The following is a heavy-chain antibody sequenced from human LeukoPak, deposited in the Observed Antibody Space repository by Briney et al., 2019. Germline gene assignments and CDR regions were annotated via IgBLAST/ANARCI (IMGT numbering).Heavy chain of an antibody. J-gene: IGHJ3*02. CDR3: ASFPEYASGYAFDI. V-gene: IGHV1-18*01. CDR1: GYTFTSYG. D-gene: IGHD3-10*01. CDR2: ISAYNGNT. Sequence: EASVKVSCKASGYTFTSYGISWVRQAPGQGLEWMGWISAYNGNTNYAQKLQGRVTMTTGTSTSTAYMELRSLRSDDTAVYYCASFPEYASGYAFDIWGQGTMVTVSS.